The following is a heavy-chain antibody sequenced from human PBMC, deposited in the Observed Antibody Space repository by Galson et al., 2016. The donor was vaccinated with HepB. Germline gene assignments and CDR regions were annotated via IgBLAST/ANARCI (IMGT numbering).Heavy chain of an antibody. Sequence: SLRLSCAASGFTFSTYEMTWVRQAPGKGLEWVSYISSSGSTIYYADSVKGRFTISRDNAKNSLYLHMTNLRPEDTALYYCAKHITIFGVVPRHAFDVWGQGTMVAVSS. D-gene: IGHD3-3*01. CDR2: ISSSGSTI. CDR1: GFTFSTYE. V-gene: IGHV3-48*03. J-gene: IGHJ3*01. CDR3: AKHITIFGVVPRHAFDV.